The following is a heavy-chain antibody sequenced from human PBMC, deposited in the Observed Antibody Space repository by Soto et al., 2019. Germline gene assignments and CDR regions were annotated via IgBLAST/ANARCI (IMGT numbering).Heavy chain of an antibody. CDR2: ISSSGSTI. J-gene: IGHJ3*02. CDR1: GFTFSSYE. Sequence: PGGSLRLSCAASGFTFSSYEMNWVRQAPGKGLEWVSYISSSGSTIYYADSVKGRFTISRDNAKNPLYLQMNSLRDEDTALYYCVKEKSVMHSGYDAFDIWGQGTMVTVSS. V-gene: IGHV3-48*03. D-gene: IGHD5-12*01. CDR3: VKEKSVMHSGYDAFDI.